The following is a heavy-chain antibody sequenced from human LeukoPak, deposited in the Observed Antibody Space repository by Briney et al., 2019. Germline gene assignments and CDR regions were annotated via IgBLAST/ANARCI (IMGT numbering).Heavy chain of an antibody. Sequence: SETLSLTCTVSGGSISSYYWSWIRQPAGKGLEWIGRIYTSGSTNYNPSLKSRVTMSVDTSKNQFSLKLSSVTAADTAVYYCARAPGNYYGSGSSYYYYYYYMDVWGKGTTVTVSS. CDR2: IYTSGST. V-gene: IGHV4-4*07. J-gene: IGHJ6*03. CDR3: ARAPGNYYGSGSSYYYYYYYMDV. CDR1: GGSISSYY. D-gene: IGHD3-10*01.